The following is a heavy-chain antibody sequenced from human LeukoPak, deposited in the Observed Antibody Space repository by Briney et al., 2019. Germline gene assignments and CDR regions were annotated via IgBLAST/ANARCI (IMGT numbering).Heavy chain of an antibody. Sequence: ASVKVSCKASGGTFSSYTISWVRQAPGQGLEWMGRIIPILGIANYAQKFKGRVTITADKSTSTAYMELSSLRSEGTAVYYCARDRCSSTSCDYWGQETLVTVSS. CDR1: GGTFSSYT. CDR3: ARDRCSSTSCDY. J-gene: IGHJ4*02. D-gene: IGHD2-2*01. V-gene: IGHV1-69*04. CDR2: IIPILGIA.